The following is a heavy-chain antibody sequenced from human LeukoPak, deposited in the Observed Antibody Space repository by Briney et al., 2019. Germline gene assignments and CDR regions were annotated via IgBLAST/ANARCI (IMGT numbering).Heavy chain of an antibody. J-gene: IGHJ4*02. Sequence: ASVKVSCKASGYTFTGYYMHWGRQAPGQGLEWMGWINPNSGGTIYAQKFQGSVTMTRDTSISTAHMELSRLRSDDTAVYYCARDLESRSSLYYWGQGTLVTVSS. CDR1: GYTFTGYY. D-gene: IGHD6-6*01. CDR3: ARDLESRSSLYY. CDR2: INPNSGGT. V-gene: IGHV1-2*02.